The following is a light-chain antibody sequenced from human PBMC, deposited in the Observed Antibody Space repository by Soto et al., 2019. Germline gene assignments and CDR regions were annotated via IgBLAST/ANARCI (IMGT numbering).Light chain of an antibody. CDR2: GAS. J-gene: IGKJ3*01. CDR1: QSVSSSY. Sequence: EIVLTQSPGTLSLSPGERATLSCRASQSVSSSYLAWYQQKPGQAPRLLIYGASSRATGIPDRFSGSGSGTDFTLNISRLEHEDFAVYYCQQYGSSPLTFGPGTKVDIK. V-gene: IGKV3-20*01. CDR3: QQYGSSPLT.